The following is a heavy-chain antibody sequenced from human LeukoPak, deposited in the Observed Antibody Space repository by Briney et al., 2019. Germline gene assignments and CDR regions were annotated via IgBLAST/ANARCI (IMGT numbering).Heavy chain of an antibody. D-gene: IGHD1-26*01. V-gene: IGHV4-61*08. CDR2: MYYSRNS. Sequence: KPSETLSLTCTVSGVSVGSAGYYWTWIRQPPGKGLEWIGYMYYSRNSYYNPFLKSRVTMSLDPSKSRFSLKLSSVTAADTAVYYCARSQSQSGSYRYYFAYWGQGTLVTVSS. CDR3: ARSQSQSGSYRYYFAY. CDR1: GVSVGSAGYY. J-gene: IGHJ4*02.